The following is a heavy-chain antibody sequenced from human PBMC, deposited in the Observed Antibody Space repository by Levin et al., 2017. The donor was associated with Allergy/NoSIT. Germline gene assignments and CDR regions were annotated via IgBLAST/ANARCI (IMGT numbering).Heavy chain of an antibody. J-gene: IGHJ4*02. V-gene: IGHV3-53*01. CDR3: ARGRIGLVSSSKYYFDY. D-gene: IGHD2-8*01. Sequence: SCAASGFTVSSNYMSWVRQAPGKGLEWVSVIYSGGSTYYADSVKGRFTISRDNSKNTLYLQMNSLRAEDTAVYYCARGRIGLVSSSKYYFDYWGQGTLVTVSS. CDR2: IYSGGST. CDR1: GFTVSSNY.